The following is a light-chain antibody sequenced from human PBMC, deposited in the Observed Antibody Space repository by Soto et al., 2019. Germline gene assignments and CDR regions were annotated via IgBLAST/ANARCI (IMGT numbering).Light chain of an antibody. CDR2: EVT. Sequence: QSVLTQPASVSGSPGQSIAISCTGSSSDVGIYNYVSWYQQHPGKVPKLIIYEVTNRPSGVSNRFSGSKSGNTASLTISGLQAEDEADDYCSSYTSSSTRVFGTGTKLPVL. CDR1: SSDVGIYNY. J-gene: IGLJ1*01. V-gene: IGLV2-14*01. CDR3: SSYTSSSTRV.